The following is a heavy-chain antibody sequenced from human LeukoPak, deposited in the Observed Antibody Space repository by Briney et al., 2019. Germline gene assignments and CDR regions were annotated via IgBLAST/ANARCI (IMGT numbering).Heavy chain of an antibody. CDR3: AKGDSSGYYLFGY. CDR1: GFTFSSYA. CDR2: ISGSGGST. D-gene: IGHD6-19*01. V-gene: IGHV3-23*01. J-gene: IGHJ4*02. Sequence: PGGSLRLSCAASGFTFSSYAMSWVRQAPGKGLEWVSAISGSGGSTYYADSVKGRFTISRANSKNTLYLQMNSLRAEDTAVYYCAKGDSSGYYLFGYWGQGTLVTVSS.